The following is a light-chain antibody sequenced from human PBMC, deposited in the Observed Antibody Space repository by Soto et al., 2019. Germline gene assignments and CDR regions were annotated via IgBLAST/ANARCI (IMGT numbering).Light chain of an antibody. J-gene: IGKJ1*01. CDR2: GAS. V-gene: IGKV3-20*01. Sequence: EIVLTQSPGTLSLSPGERATLSCRASQSVSSSYLAWYQQKPGQAPRLLIYGASSMATGIPDRFSGSGSGTDFTLTISRLEPEDFAVYYCQQYNNWPPPVTFGQGTKVDIK. CDR3: QQYNNWPPPVT. CDR1: QSVSSSY.